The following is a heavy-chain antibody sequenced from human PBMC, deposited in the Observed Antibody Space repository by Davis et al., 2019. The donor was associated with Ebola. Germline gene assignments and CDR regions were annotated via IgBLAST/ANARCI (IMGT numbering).Heavy chain of an antibody. J-gene: IGHJ3*02. V-gene: IGHV1-69*05. CDR2: FIPIFGTA. CDR3: AREYSGSLGAFDI. Sequence: SVKVSCKASGGTFSSYAISWVRQAPGQGLEWMGGFIPIFGTANYAQKFQGRVTITRDTSAGTAYMELSSLRSEDTAVYYCAREYSGSLGAFDIWGQGTMVTVSS. D-gene: IGHD1-26*01. CDR1: GGTFSSYA.